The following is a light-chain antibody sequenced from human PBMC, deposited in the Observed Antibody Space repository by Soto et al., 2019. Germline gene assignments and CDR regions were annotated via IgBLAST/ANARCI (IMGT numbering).Light chain of an antibody. CDR1: QDIGDW. J-gene: IGKJ3*01. Sequence: DDRLTQSPSTLSASVGDRVTISCRASQDIGDWLAWYQQKPGKAPKLLIHRVSRLQSGVPVRFSGSGSETEFTLTINGLQPDDFATYCCQRYNSHLFFFGPGTKVQSK. V-gene: IGKV1-5*03. CDR2: RVS. CDR3: QRYNSHLFF.